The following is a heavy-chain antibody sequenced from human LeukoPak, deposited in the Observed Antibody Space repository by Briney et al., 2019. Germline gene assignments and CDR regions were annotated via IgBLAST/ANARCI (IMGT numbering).Heavy chain of an antibody. CDR2: IYYSGST. Sequence: SETLSLTCTVSGGSISSSSYYWGWIRQPPGKGLEWIGSIYYSGSTNYNPSLKSRVTISVDTSKNQFSLKLSSVTAADTAVYYCARERSSGWYDGYFDYWGQGTLVTVSS. J-gene: IGHJ4*02. CDR1: GGSISSSSYY. D-gene: IGHD6-13*01. CDR3: ARERSSGWYDGYFDY. V-gene: IGHV4-39*07.